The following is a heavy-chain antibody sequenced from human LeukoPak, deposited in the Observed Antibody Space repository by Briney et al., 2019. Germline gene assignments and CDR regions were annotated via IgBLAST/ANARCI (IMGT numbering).Heavy chain of an antibody. CDR2: IIPIFGIA. Sequence: SVKVSCKASGGTFSSYAISWVRQAHGQGLEWMGRIIPIFGIANYAQKFQGRVTITADKSTSTAYMELSSLRSEDTAVYYCARSDSGWYAPGAWFDYWGQGTLVTVSS. V-gene: IGHV1-69*04. CDR1: GGTFSSYA. J-gene: IGHJ4*02. CDR3: ARSDSGWYAPGAWFDY. D-gene: IGHD6-19*01.